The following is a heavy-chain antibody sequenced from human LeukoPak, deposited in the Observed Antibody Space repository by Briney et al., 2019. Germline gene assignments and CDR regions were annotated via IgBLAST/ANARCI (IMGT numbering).Heavy chain of an antibody. CDR2: INPNSGGT. CDR3: ARDAKPTITMIVVDEDY. V-gene: IGHV1-2*02. CDR1: GYTFTGYY. D-gene: IGHD3-22*01. Sequence: ASAKVSCKASGYTFTGYYMHWVRQAPGQGLEWMGWINPNSGGTNYAQKFQGRVTMTRYTSISTAYMELSRLRSDDTAVYYCARDAKPTITMIVVDEDYWGQGTLVTVSS. J-gene: IGHJ4*02.